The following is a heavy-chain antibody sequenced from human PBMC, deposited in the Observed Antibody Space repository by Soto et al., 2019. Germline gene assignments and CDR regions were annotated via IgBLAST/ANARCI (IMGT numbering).Heavy chain of an antibody. CDR1: GYTFTSYG. CDR2: ISAYNGNT. Sequence: ASVKVSCKASGYTFTSYGISWLRQAPGQGLEWMGWISAYNGNTNYAQKLKGRVTMTTDTSTSTAYMELRSLRSDDTAVYYCARGYCISTSCYDAFDIWGQGTMVTVSS. J-gene: IGHJ3*02. D-gene: IGHD2-2*01. CDR3: ARGYCISTSCYDAFDI. V-gene: IGHV1-18*01.